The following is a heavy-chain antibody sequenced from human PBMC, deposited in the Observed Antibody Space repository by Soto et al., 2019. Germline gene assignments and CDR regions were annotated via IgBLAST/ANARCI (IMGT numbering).Heavy chain of an antibody. Sequence: GGSLRLSCAASGFTFSDYTMDWVRQAPGKGLEWVSSISSNRNYIYYADSVKGRFTISRDNAKNSLYLQLNSLRAEDTAVYFCARDYSNYYHFFDYWGQGTLVTVSS. J-gene: IGHJ4*02. CDR2: ISSNRNYI. CDR1: GFTFSDYT. V-gene: IGHV3-21*01. D-gene: IGHD4-4*01. CDR3: ARDYSNYYHFFDY.